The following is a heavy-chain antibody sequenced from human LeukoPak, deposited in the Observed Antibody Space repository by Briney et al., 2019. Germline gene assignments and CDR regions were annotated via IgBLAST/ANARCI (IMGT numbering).Heavy chain of an antibody. V-gene: IGHV4-59*12. Sequence: SETLSLTCTVSGGSISGYYWNWIRQSPGKGLEWIAYIYYTGNANYNPSLKSRVTMSVDTSKNQFSLKLSSVTAADTAVYYCARDRLDYYYYYMDVWGKGTTVTVSS. J-gene: IGHJ6*03. CDR3: ARDRLDYYYYYMDV. CDR1: GGSISGYY. CDR2: IYYTGNA.